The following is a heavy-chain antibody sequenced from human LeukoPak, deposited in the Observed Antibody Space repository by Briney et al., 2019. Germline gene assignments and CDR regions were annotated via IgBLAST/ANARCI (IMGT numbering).Heavy chain of an antibody. D-gene: IGHD3-22*01. CDR2: ISSSSSTI. CDR1: GFTFSSYS. CDR3: AKAGGYYDSSGYYYLWSYFQH. V-gene: IGHV3-48*01. Sequence: PGGSLRLSCAASGFTFSSYSMNWVRQAPGKGLEWVSYISSSSSTIYYADSVKGRFTISRGNAKNSLYLQMNSLRAEDTALYYCAKAGGYYDSSGYYYLWSYFQHWGQGTLVTVSS. J-gene: IGHJ1*01.